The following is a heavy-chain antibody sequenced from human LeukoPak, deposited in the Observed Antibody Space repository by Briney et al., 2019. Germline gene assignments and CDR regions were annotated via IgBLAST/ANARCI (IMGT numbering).Heavy chain of an antibody. CDR1: GFTFSSYS. CDR2: IQSNGRNK. D-gene: IGHD2-2*01. Sequence: PGGSQRLSCAASGFTFSSYSMNWVRQAPGKGLEWVAGIQSNGRNKYYVDSVKGRFAISRDNSKSTLYLQVNSLRVEDTALYYCARESEGGTGTSCPDYWGQGTLVTVSS. V-gene: IGHV3-30*03. CDR3: ARESEGGTGTSCPDY. J-gene: IGHJ4*02.